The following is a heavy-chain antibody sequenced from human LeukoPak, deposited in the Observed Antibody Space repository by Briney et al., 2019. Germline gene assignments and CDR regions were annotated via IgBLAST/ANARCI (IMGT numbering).Heavy chain of an antibody. D-gene: IGHD6-19*01. J-gene: IGHJ4*02. CDR3: ARGGSGWYRPPYFDY. CDR2: INSDGSST. Sequence: GGSLRLSCAASGFTFDDYGMSWVRQAPGKGLVWVSRINSDGSSTSYADSVKGRFTISRDNAKNTLYLQMNSLRAEDTAVYYCARGGSGWYRPPYFDYWGQGTLVTVSS. CDR1: GFTFDDYG. V-gene: IGHV3-74*01.